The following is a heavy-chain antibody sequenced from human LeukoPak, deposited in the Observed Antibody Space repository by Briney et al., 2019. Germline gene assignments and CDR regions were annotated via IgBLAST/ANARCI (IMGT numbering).Heavy chain of an antibody. CDR3: ARDSAAGGRDNWFDP. V-gene: IGHV1-69*13. D-gene: IGHD6-13*01. Sequence: SVKVSCKASGGTFSSYAISWVRQAPGQGLEWMGGIIPIFGTANYAQKFQGRVTITADESTSTAYMELSSLRSEDTAVYFCARDSAAGGRDNWFDPWGQGTLVTVSS. CDR2: IIPIFGTA. J-gene: IGHJ5*02. CDR1: GGTFSSYA.